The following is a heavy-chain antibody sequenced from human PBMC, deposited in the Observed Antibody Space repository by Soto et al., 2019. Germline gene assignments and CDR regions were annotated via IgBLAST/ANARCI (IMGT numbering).Heavy chain of an antibody. CDR3: ARVQMATLYFDY. J-gene: IGHJ4*02. CDR2: IYYSGTH. D-gene: IGHD5-12*01. CDR1: GGSISSYY. V-gene: IGHV4-59*01. Sequence: ETLSLTFTVSGGSISSYYWSWVRQPPGRGLEWIGYIYYSGTHKYNPSLKSRLTISVDTSKNQFSLRLNSVTAADTAVYYCARVQMATLYFDYWGQGALVTV.